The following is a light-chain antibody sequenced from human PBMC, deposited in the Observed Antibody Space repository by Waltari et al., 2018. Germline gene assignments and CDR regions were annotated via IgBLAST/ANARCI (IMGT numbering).Light chain of an antibody. Sequence: AIRMTQSPSSFPASTGDRVTITCRASQHIAGYLAWYQQKPGKAPKLLIYAASTWQSGVPSRFSGSGSGTDFTLTISCLQSEDFATYYCQQYYSDPLTFGGGTKVEIK. CDR2: AAS. V-gene: IGKV1-8*01. J-gene: IGKJ4*01. CDR1: QHIAGY. CDR3: QQYYSDPLT.